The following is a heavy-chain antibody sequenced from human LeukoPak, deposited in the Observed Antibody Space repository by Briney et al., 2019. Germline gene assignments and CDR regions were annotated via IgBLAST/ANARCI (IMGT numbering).Heavy chain of an antibody. Sequence: ASVKVSCKAFGYTFTGYYMHWVRQAPGQGLEWMGWINPNSGGTNYAQKFQGRVTMTRDTSISTAYMELSRLRSDDTAVYYCARVPAYCGGDCYANFDYWGQGTLVTASS. J-gene: IGHJ4*02. V-gene: IGHV1-2*02. CDR2: INPNSGGT. CDR3: ARVPAYCGGDCYANFDY. CDR1: GYTFTGYY. D-gene: IGHD2-21*01.